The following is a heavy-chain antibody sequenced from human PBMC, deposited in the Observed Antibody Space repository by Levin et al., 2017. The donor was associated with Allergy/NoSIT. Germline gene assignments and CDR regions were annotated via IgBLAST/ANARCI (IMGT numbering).Heavy chain of an antibody. D-gene: IGHD6-13*01. J-gene: IGHJ4*02. CDR2: ISAYNGNT. Sequence: GESLKISCKASGYTFTSYGISWVRQAPGQGLEWMGWISAYNGNTNYAQKLQGRVTMTTDTSTSTAYMELRSLRSDDTAVYYCAREIGYSSSWYWGYWGQGTLVTVSS. CDR3: AREIGYSSSWYWGY. CDR1: GYTFTSYG. V-gene: IGHV1-18*01.